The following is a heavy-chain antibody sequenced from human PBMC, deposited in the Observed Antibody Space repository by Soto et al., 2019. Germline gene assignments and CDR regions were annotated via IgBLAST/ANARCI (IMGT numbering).Heavy chain of an antibody. V-gene: IGHV3-15*01. Sequence: EVQLVESGGGLVKPGGSLRLSCAASGFTFSNAWMSWVRQAPGKGLEWVGRIKSKTDGGTTDYAAPVKGRFTISRDDSKNTLYLQMNSLKTEDTAVYYCTTVRGRYRLLIDYWGQGTLVTVSS. J-gene: IGHJ4*02. CDR1: GFTFSNAW. CDR3: TTVRGRYRLLIDY. CDR2: IKSKTDGGTT. D-gene: IGHD3-16*01.